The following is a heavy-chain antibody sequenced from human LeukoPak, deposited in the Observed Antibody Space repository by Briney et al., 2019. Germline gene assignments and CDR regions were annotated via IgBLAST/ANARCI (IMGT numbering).Heavy chain of an antibody. V-gene: IGHV1-69*02. D-gene: IGHD3-22*01. CDR2: IIPILGIA. J-gene: IGHJ4*02. Sequence: SVKVSCKASGGTFSSYTISWVRQAPGQGLEWMGRIIPILGIANYAQKFQGRVTITADKSTSTAYMELSSLRSEDTAVYYCARLDTYYYDSSGYSPDWGQGTPVTVSS. CDR3: ARLDTYYYDSSGYSPD. CDR1: GGTFSSYT.